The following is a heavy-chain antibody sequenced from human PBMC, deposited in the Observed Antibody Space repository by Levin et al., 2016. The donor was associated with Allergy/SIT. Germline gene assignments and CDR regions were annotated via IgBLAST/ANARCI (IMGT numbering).Heavy chain of an antibody. J-gene: IGHJ4*02. CDR3: VKDPGPLLYYDQVSEVDY. CDR2: ISSNGGST. Sequence: VRQAPGKGLEYVSAISSNGGSTYYADSVKGRFTISRDNSKNTLYLQMSSLRAEDTAVYYCVKDPGPLLYYDQVSEVDYWGQGTLVTVSS. D-gene: IGHD3-3*01. V-gene: IGHV3-64D*08.